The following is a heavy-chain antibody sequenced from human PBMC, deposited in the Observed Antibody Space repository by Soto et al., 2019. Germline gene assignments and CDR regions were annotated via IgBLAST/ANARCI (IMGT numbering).Heavy chain of an antibody. D-gene: IGHD2-21*01. CDR3: ARADCGGQCPCDY. Sequence: GGSLRLSCAASGFTFGTYGMHWVRQAPGKGLEWVAGIWYDGSVKTYADSVKGRFSISRDNSQNTVYLQMNTLRAGGTAVYYCARADCGGQCPCDYWGQGTLVTVSS. V-gene: IGHV3-33*01. CDR1: GFTFGTYG. CDR2: IWYDGSVK. J-gene: IGHJ4*02.